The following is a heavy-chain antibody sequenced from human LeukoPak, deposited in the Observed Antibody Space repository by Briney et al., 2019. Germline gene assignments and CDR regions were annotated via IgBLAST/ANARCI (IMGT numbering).Heavy chain of an antibody. CDR2: IWYDGSKK. CDR3: ARGTVDVLTWFGGPGDYFDY. V-gene: IGHV3-33*01. J-gene: IGHJ4*02. D-gene: IGHD3-10*01. CDR1: GFTFSSYG. Sequence: GGSLRLSCAASGFTFSSYGMHWVRQAPGKGLEWVAVIWYDGSKKYYADSVKGRFTISRDNSKNTLYLQMNSLRAEDTAVYYCARGTVDVLTWFGGPGDYFDYWGQGTLVTVSS.